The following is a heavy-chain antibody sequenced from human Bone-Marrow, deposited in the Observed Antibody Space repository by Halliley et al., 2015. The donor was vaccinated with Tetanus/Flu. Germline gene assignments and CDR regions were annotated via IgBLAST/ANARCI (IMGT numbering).Heavy chain of an antibody. V-gene: IGHV5-51*01. CDR3: ATPREQLVPIFDF. CDR2: VYPGDSET. J-gene: IGHJ4*02. D-gene: IGHD6-6*01. Sequence: VQLVQSGAEVKKPGESLKISCKGSGYRLSSYWIAWVRQMPGKGLEWMGIVYPGDSETKYSPSFEGQVTISADKASGTAFLQWDSLKASDTAMYYCATPREQLVPIFDFWGQGTLVAVSS. CDR1: GYRLSSYW.